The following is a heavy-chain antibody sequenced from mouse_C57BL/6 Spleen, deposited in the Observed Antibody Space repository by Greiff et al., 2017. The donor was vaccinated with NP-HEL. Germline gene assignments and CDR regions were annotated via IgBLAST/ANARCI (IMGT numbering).Heavy chain of an antibody. V-gene: IGHV1-66*01. J-gene: IGHJ4*01. Sequence: VKLQESGPELVKPGASVKISCKASGYSFTSYYIHWVKQRPGQGLEWIGWIYPGSGNTKYNEKFKGKATLTADTSSSTAYMQLSSLTSEDSAVYYCARKLRGAMDYWGQGTSVTVSS. D-gene: IGHD1-1*01. CDR1: GYSFTSYY. CDR3: ARKLRGAMDY. CDR2: IYPGSGNT.